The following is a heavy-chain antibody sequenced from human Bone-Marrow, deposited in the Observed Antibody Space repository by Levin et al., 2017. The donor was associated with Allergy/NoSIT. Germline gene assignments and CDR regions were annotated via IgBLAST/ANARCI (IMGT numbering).Heavy chain of an antibody. CDR1: GYTFTSYD. V-gene: IGHV1-8*01. CDR2: MNPNSGNT. CDR3: ARGVANWGSRYFDL. D-gene: IGHD7-27*01. J-gene: IGHJ2*01. Sequence: ASVKVSCKASGYTFTSYDINWVRQATGQGLEWMGWMNPNSGNTGYAQKFQGRVTMTRNTSISTAYMELSSLRSEDTAVYYCARGVANWGSRYFDLWGRGTLVTVSS.